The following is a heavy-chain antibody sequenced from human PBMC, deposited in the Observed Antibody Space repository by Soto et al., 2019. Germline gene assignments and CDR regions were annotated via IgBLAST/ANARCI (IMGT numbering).Heavy chain of an antibody. Sequence: EVQLVESGGGLVQPGGSLRLSCAASGFTFSSYEMNWVRQAPGKGLEWVSYISSSDSAIYYADSVKGRFTISRDNAKNSLYLQMNSLRAEDTAVYYCASLETATMQGWGQGTLVTVSS. CDR1: GFTFSSYE. D-gene: IGHD3-3*01. CDR2: ISSSDSAI. J-gene: IGHJ4*02. V-gene: IGHV3-48*03. CDR3: ASLETATMQG.